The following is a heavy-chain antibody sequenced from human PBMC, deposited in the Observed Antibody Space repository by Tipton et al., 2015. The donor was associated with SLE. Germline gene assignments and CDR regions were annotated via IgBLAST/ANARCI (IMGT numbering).Heavy chain of an antibody. CDR3: ARGGGLIAARQGNYFDY. CDR1: GGSISSSSYY. J-gene: IGHJ4*02. V-gene: IGHV4-39*07. Sequence: TLSLTCTVSGGSISSSSYYWGWIRQPPGKGLEWIGGIYYSGSTYYNPSLKSRVTISVDTSKNQFSLKLSSVTAADTAVYYCARGGGLIAARQGNYFDYWGQGTLVTVPS. CDR2: IYYSGST. D-gene: IGHD6-6*01.